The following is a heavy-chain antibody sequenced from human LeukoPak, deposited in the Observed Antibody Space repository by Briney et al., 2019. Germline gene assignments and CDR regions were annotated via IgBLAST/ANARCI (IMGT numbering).Heavy chain of an antibody. CDR2: IYPGDSDT. V-gene: IGHV5-51*01. CDR1: GYTFTSYW. Sequence: GESLKISCKASGYTFTSYWIGWVRQMPGKGLEWMGIIYPGDSDTRYSPSFQGQVTISADKSITTAYLQWSSLKASDTAMYYCARRAAEGSFDYWGQGALVTVSS. J-gene: IGHJ4*02. CDR3: ARRAAEGSFDY.